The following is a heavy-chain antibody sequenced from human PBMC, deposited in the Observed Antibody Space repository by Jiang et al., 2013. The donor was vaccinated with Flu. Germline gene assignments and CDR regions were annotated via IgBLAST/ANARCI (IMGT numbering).Heavy chain of an antibody. J-gene: IGHJ4*02. CDR3: ARAGSGSYDLVY. V-gene: IGHV1-58*01. CDR2: IVVGSGHT. Sequence: SGAEVKKPGTSVKVSCKTSGFTFTSSALHWVRQARRQRLEWIGWIVVGSGHTDYAQKFQERVTITRDMSTNTAYMELSSLRSEDTAVYYCARAGSGSYDLVYWGQGTPVTVSS. D-gene: IGHD3-10*01. CDR1: GFTFTSSA.